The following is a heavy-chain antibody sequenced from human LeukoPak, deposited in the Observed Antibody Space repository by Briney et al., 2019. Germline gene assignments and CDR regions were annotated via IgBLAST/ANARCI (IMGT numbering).Heavy chain of an antibody. CDR2: ISYDGSNK. CDR1: GFTFSSYA. Sequence: PGGSLRLSCAASGFTFSSYAMHWVRQAPGKGLEWVAVISYDGSNKYYADSVKGRFTISRDNSENTLYLQMGSLRGEDMAVYYCAREDCSGGSCYSGYWGQGTLVTVSS. D-gene: IGHD2-15*01. CDR3: AREDCSGGSCYSGY. J-gene: IGHJ4*02. V-gene: IGHV3-30*14.